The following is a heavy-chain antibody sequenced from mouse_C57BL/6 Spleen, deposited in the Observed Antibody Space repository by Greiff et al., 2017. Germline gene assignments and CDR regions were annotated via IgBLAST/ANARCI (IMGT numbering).Heavy chain of an antibody. CDR3: ARGGGSTDFDY. CDR1: GYTFTSYW. V-gene: IGHV1-52*01. D-gene: IGHD1-1*01. CDR2: IDPSDSET. J-gene: IGHJ2*01. Sequence: VQLQQPGAELVRPGSSVKLSCKASGYTFTSYWMHWVKQRPIQGLEWIGNIDPSDSETHYNQKFKDKATLTVDKSSSTAYMQLSSLTSEDSAVYYCARGGGSTDFDYWGQGTTLTVSS.